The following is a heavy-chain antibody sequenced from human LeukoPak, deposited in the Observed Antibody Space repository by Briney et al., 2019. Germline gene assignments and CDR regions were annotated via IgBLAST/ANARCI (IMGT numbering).Heavy chain of an antibody. V-gene: IGHV3-30-3*01. CDR1: GFTFSSYA. J-gene: IGHJ4*02. Sequence: GRSLRLSCAASGFTFSSYAMHWVRQAPGKGLEWVAVISYDGSNKYYADSVKGRFTISRDSSKNTLSLQVSSLRAEDTAVYYCAKDRYSYAFEYSDSWGQGTLVTVSS. CDR3: AKDRYSYAFEYSDS. CDR2: ISYDGSNK. D-gene: IGHD5-18*01.